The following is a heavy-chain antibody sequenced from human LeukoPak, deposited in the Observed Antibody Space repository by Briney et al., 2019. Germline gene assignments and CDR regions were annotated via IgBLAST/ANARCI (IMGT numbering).Heavy chain of an antibody. CDR1: GFTFSSYS. D-gene: IGHD5-12*01. Sequence: PGGSLRLSCAASGFTFSSYSMNWVRQAPGKGLEWVSSISSSSSYIYYADSEKGRFTISRDNAKNSLYLQMNSLRAEDTAVYYCASSRVSGYGNAFDYWGQGTLVTVSS. CDR2: ISSSSSYI. V-gene: IGHV3-21*01. J-gene: IGHJ4*02. CDR3: ASSRVSGYGNAFDY.